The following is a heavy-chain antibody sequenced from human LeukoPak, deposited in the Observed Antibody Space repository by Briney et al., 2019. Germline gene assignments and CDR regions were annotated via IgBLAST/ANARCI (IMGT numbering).Heavy chain of an antibody. CDR1: GFTFSDYY. J-gene: IGHJ6*02. V-gene: IGHV3-11*01. CDR3: ARGPRYCSGGSCYRYGMDV. D-gene: IGHD2-15*01. CDR2: ISSSGSTI. Sequence: GGSLRLSCAASGFTFSDYYVSWIRHAPGKGLEWVSYISSSGSTIYYADSVKGRFTISRDNAKTSLYLQMNSLRAEATAVYYGARGPRYCSGGSCYRYGMDVWGQGTTVTVSS.